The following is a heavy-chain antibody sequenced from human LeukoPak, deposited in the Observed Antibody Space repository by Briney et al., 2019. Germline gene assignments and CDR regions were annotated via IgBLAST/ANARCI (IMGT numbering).Heavy chain of an antibody. V-gene: IGHV3-30*04. CDR1: GCTFKSLV. Sequence: GTSLRLSCAASGCTFKSLVMRWVGKAPGKGLGWVAVISYDGSNKYYADSVKGRFTISRDSSKNTLYLHMNSVRAEDSTPYFCARHGNYVLNYLDYWGQGTLVTVSS. CDR2: ISYDGSNK. J-gene: IGHJ4*02. CDR3: ARHGNYVLNYLDY. D-gene: IGHD1-7*01.